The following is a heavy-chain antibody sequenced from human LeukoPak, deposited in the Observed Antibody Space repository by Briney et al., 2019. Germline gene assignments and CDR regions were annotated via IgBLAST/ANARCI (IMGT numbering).Heavy chain of an antibody. V-gene: IGHV6-1*01. J-gene: IGHJ6*02. CDR1: GDSVSSNNAA. D-gene: IGHD6-19*01. CDR3: ARTRYSSGGAYYYGVDV. CDR2: AYYRSKWFN. Sequence: SQTLSLTCAISGDSVSSNNAAWDWIRQSPSKGLEWLVRAYYRSKWFNDYAVSVKSRITITSDTSKNQFSLQLNSVTPEDTAVYYCARTRYSSGGAYYYGVDVWGQGTTVTVSS.